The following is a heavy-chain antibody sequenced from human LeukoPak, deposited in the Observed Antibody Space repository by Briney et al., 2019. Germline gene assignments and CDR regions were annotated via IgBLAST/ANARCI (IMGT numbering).Heavy chain of an antibody. V-gene: IGHV3-7*03. CDR1: GFTFSSFW. CDR3: VKDTSGWYGEFDY. D-gene: IGHD6-19*01. Sequence: GGSLRLSCAASGFTFSSFWMSWIRQAPGKGLEWVANIKEDGREKYYVDSVKGRFTISRDNAKNSLYLQMNSLRAEDTALYYCVKDTSGWYGEFDYWGQGTLVTVSS. J-gene: IGHJ4*02. CDR2: IKEDGREK.